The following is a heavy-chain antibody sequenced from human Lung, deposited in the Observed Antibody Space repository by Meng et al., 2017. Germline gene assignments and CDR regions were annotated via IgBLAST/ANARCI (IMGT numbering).Heavy chain of an antibody. CDR1: GYTFIRHG. CDR2: ISVHNGNT. D-gene: IGHD6-13*01. V-gene: IGHV1-18*01. J-gene: IGHJ4*02. CDR3: ARDLKPEGIATEYLDY. Sequence: QVQVVQSGAEVRNHGASVKVSCKTSGYTFIRHGITWVRQAPGQGLEWMGWISVHNGNTNYAEKFQGRVTMTTDTSTNTAYMELRSLTSDDTAVYYCARDLKPEGIATEYLDYWGQGTLVTVSS.